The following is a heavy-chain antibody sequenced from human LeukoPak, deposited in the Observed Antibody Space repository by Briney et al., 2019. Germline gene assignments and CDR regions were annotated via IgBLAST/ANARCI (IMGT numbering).Heavy chain of an antibody. Sequence: GGSLRLSRAASGYFFRNYWMSWVRQAQGKGLEWVANINLDGNGRFYVDSVKGRFTISRDNNKKSVYLQMNSVRAEDTAVYYCARDTENFQGLDIWGQGKRVTVSS. CDR1: GYFFRNYW. J-gene: IGHJ3*02. V-gene: IGHV3-7*01. D-gene: IGHD2/OR15-2a*01. CDR2: INLDGNGR. CDR3: ARDTENFQGLDI.